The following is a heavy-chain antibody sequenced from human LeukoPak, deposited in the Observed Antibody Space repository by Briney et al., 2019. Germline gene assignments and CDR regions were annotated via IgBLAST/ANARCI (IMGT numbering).Heavy chain of an antibody. Sequence: GGSLRLSCAASGFTFSSYWMHWVRQAPGKGLVWVSRVSSDGSITDYTDSVEGRFTISRDNAKNTLYLQMNSLRAEDTAMYYCVRAVGGNDGRTFGYWAQGTLVTVSS. D-gene: IGHD3-3*01. CDR2: VSSDGSIT. V-gene: IGHV3-74*01. CDR1: GFTFSSYW. CDR3: VRAVGGNDGRTFGY. J-gene: IGHJ4*02.